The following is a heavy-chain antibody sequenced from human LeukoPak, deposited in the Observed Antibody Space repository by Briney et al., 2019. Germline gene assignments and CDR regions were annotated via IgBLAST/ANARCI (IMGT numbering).Heavy chain of an antibody. Sequence: SETLSLTCAVYGGSFSGYYWSWIRQPPGKGLEWIGEINHSGSTNYNPSLKSRVTISVDTSENQFSLKLSSVTAADTAVYYCARGNSQYYDFWSGYHPFDIWGQGTMVTVSS. J-gene: IGHJ3*02. V-gene: IGHV4-34*01. CDR2: INHSGST. CDR1: GGSFSGYY. CDR3: ARGNSQYYDFWSGYHPFDI. D-gene: IGHD3-3*01.